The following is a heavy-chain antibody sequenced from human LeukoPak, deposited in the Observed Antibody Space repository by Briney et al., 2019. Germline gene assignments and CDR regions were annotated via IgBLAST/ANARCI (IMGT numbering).Heavy chain of an antibody. V-gene: IGHV3-48*02. Sequence: PGGSLSLSCAASGFTFSSYTMNWVRQAPGKGLEWISYISTSSSTIYYADSVKGRFTISRDKAKDLLYLHMNSLRDEETAVYYCARVSPFDYWGQGTLVTVSS. CDR2: ISTSSSTI. CDR1: GFTFSSYT. CDR3: ARVSPFDY. J-gene: IGHJ4*02.